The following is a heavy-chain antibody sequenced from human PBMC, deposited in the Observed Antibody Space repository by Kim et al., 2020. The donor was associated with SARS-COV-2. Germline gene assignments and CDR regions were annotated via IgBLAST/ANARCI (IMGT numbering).Heavy chain of an antibody. Sequence: SETLSLTCAVSGGSISSSNWWSWVRQPPGKGLEWIGEIYHSGSTNYNPSLKSRVTISVDKSKNQFSLKLSSVTAADTAVYYCAREELLLRGGSSWSPFDPWGQGTLVTVSS. CDR2: IYHSGST. V-gene: IGHV4-4*02. CDR1: GGSISSSNW. CDR3: AREELLLRGGSSWSPFDP. D-gene: IGHD6-13*01. J-gene: IGHJ5*02.